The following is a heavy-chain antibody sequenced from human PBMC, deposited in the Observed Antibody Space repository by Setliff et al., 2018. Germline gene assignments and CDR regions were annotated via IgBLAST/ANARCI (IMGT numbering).Heavy chain of an antibody. CDR1: GGSFSSYY. Sequence: SVKVSCKASGGSFSSYYINWVRQAPGQGLEWVGRIIPMFGRTNSAPKFQDRVTLTADATTSTAYMDLSSLTSDDTALYYCAREGSGTKLDYWGQGTLVTVS. CDR3: AREGSGTKLDY. D-gene: IGHD3-10*01. V-gene: IGHV1-69*13. CDR2: IIPMFGRT. J-gene: IGHJ4*02.